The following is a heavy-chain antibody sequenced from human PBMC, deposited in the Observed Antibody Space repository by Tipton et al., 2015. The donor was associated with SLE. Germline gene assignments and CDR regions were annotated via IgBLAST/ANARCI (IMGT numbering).Heavy chain of an antibody. Sequence: SLRLSCAASGFTFSMFSMAWIRQAPGKGLEWVSIVGLDGITTFYGDSVKGRFTISRDNAKNTMSLQMNSLRAEDTAVYFCTRTDTSGFENFDSWGQGTLVTVSS. CDR2: VGLDGITT. V-gene: IGHV3-23*01. J-gene: IGHJ4*02. CDR1: GFTFSMFS. CDR3: TRTDTSGFENFDS. D-gene: IGHD3-22*01.